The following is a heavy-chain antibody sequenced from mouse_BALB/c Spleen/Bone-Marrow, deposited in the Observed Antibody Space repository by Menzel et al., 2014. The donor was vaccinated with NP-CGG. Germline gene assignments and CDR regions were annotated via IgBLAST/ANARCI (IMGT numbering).Heavy chain of an antibody. CDR3: ARAGYRYDVGYAMDY. Sequence: VQLKQSGPSLVKPSQTPSLTCSVTGDSITSGYWNWIRKFPGNKLEYMGYISYSGRTYYNPSLKSRISITRDTSKNQYYLQLNSVTTEDTATYYCARAGYRYDVGYAMDYWGQGTSVTVSS. J-gene: IGHJ4*01. CDR2: ISYSGRT. V-gene: IGHV3-8*02. D-gene: IGHD2-14*01. CDR1: GDSITSGY.